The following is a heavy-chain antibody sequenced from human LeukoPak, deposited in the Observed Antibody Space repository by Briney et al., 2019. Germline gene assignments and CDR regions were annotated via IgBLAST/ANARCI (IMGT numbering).Heavy chain of an antibody. CDR3: AKPKTTVTTTFDY. V-gene: IGHV3-30*02. J-gene: IGHJ4*02. D-gene: IGHD4-17*01. CDR1: GFTFSSYG. Sequence: GGSLRLSCAASGFTFSSYGMPWVRQAPGKGLEWVAFIRYDGSNKYYADSVKGRFTISRDNSKNTLYLQMNSLRAEDTAVYYCAKPKTTVTTTFDYWGQGTLVTVSP. CDR2: IRYDGSNK.